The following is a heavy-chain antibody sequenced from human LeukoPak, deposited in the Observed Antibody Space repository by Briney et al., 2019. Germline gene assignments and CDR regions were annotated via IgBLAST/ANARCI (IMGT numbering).Heavy chain of an antibody. V-gene: IGHV3-30*02. CDR3: AILDIVVVPAAKFYYYYMDV. Sequence: GGSLRLSCAASGFTFRTYGMHWVRQAPGKGLEWVAFIRYDGSNKYYADSVKGRFTISRDNSKNTLYLQMNSLRAEDTAVYYCAILDIVVVPAAKFYYYYMDVWGKGTTVTVSS. CDR2: IRYDGSNK. D-gene: IGHD2-2*03. CDR1: GFTFRTYG. J-gene: IGHJ6*03.